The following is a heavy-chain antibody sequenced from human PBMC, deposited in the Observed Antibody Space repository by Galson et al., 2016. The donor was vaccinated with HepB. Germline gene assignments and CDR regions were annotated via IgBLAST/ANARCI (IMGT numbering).Heavy chain of an antibody. J-gene: IGHJ4*02. CDR2: ISDDRSNK. V-gene: IGHV3-30*04. CDR3: ARVPDRSGVGYFDY. D-gene: IGHD1-26*01. CDR1: GFTFSIYA. Sequence: SLRLSCAASGFTFSIYAMHWVRQAPGKGLEWVAVISDDRSNKDYADSVKGRFTISRDNSKSTLYVQMNSLRAGDTAVYYCARVPDRSGVGYFDYWGQGTLVTVSS.